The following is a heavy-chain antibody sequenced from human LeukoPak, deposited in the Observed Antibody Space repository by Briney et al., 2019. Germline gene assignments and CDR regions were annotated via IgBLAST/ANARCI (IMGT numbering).Heavy chain of an antibody. V-gene: IGHV1-18*01. Sequence: GASVKVSCKASGYTFTDYDITWVRQAPGQGLEWMGWISAYNGHTNYAQKLQGRITVTTDTSTSTSYMELRSLRSDDTAVYYCARRGLGITQRYFEYWGQGTLVIVSS. D-gene: IGHD1-7*01. CDR3: ARRGLGITQRYFEY. CDR1: GYTFTDYD. CDR2: ISAYNGHT. J-gene: IGHJ4*02.